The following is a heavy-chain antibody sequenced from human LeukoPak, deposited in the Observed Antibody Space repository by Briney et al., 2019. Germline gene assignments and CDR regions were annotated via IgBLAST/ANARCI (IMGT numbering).Heavy chain of an antibody. J-gene: IGHJ6*02. CDR1: GGSFSSGSYY. CDR3: ARETPPGYYYGMDV. Sequence: PSETLSLTCTVSGGSFSSGSYYWSWIRQPPGKGLEWIGYIYYSGSTNCNPSLKSRVTISVDTSKNQFSLKLSSVTAADTAVYYCARETPPGYYYGMDVWGQGTTVTVSS. CDR2: IYYSGST. V-gene: IGHV4-61*01.